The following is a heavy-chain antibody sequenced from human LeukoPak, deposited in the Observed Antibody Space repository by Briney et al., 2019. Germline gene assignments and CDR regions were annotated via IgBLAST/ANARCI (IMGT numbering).Heavy chain of an antibody. J-gene: IGHJ4*02. CDR3: ARDSGDSSGYYPGY. Sequence: GGSLRLSCATSGFAFSTQGMHWVRQAPGKGLEWVAAIWHDGNSKYYVDSVKGRFTISRDNSKNTVYLQMNSLRVEDTAVYYCARDSGDSSGYYPGYWGQGTLVTVSS. D-gene: IGHD3-22*01. CDR1: GFAFSTQG. V-gene: IGHV3-33*01. CDR2: IWHDGNSK.